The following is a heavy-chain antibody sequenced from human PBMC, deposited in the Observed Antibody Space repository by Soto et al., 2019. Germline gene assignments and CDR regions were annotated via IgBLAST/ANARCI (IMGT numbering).Heavy chain of an antibody. J-gene: IGHJ5*02. Sequence: QITLKESGPTLVKPTQTLTLTCTFSGFSLKTYGVSVGWIRQPPGKALEWLALIYWDDDKRYSPSLKSRLTLTTDTSKNQVVLTMTNMDPVDTATYYCAHAYTGSDWFQNWFDPWGQGTLVIVSS. V-gene: IGHV2-5*02. CDR1: GFSLKTYGVS. D-gene: IGHD6-19*01. CDR3: AHAYTGSDWFQNWFDP. CDR2: IYWDDDK.